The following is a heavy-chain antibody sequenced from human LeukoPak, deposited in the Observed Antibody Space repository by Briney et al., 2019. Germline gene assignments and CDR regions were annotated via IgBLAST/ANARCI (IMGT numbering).Heavy chain of an antibody. V-gene: IGHV4-61*02. CDR3: AHQTLGYCSGGSCYSGYYMDV. J-gene: IGHJ6*03. CDR1: GGSISSGSYY. Sequence: SETLSLTCTVSGGSISSGSYYWSWIRQPAGKGLEWIGRIYTSGSTNYNPSLKSRVTISVDTSKNQFSLKLSSVTAADTAVYYCAHQTLGYCSGGSCYSGYYMDVWGKGTTVTISS. D-gene: IGHD2-15*01. CDR2: IYTSGST.